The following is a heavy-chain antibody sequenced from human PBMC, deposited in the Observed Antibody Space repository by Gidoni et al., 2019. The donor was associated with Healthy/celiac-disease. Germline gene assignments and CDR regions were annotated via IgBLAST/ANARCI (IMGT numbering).Heavy chain of an antibody. Sequence: QVQLQQWGAGLLKPSETLSLTCAVYGGSFSGYYWSWIRQPPGKGLEWIGEINHSGSTNYNPSLKSRVTISVDTSKNQFSLKLSSVTAADTAVYYCARKASAMVRGAYYYYYGMDVWGQGTTVTVSS. CDR2: INHSGST. D-gene: IGHD3-10*01. CDR3: ARKASAMVRGAYYYYYGMDV. J-gene: IGHJ6*02. CDR1: GGSFSGYY. V-gene: IGHV4-34*01.